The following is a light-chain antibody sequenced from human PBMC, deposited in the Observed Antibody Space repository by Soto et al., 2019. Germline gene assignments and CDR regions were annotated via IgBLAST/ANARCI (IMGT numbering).Light chain of an antibody. CDR3: QQANSFPFT. CDR1: QGIASW. J-gene: IGKJ3*01. Sequence: DVQMTQSPSSVSASLGDRVTITCRASQGIASWLAWYQQKPGKAPKLLIYSASSLQSGVPSRFSGSGSGTDFTLPISSLQAEDFATFYCQQANSFPFTFGPGTKVDIK. CDR2: SAS. V-gene: IGKV1-12*01.